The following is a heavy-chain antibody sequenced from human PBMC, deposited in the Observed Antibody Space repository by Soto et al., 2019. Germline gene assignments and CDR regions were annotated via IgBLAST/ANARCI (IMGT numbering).Heavy chain of an antibody. V-gene: IGHV3-53*01. CDR2: IYSGGST. J-gene: IGHJ4*02. CDR1: GFTVSSNY. Sequence: RLSCAASGFTVSSNYMSWVRQAPGKGLEWVSVIYSGGSTYYADSVKGRFTISRDNSKNTLYLQMNSLRAEDTAVYYCARAIDELELDYWGQGTLVTVSS. D-gene: IGHD1-7*01. CDR3: ARAIDELELDY.